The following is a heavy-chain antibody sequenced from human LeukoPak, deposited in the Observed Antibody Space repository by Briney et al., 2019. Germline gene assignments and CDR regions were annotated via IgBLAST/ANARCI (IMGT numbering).Heavy chain of an antibody. CDR2: IYYSGST. D-gene: IGHD6-13*01. J-gene: IGHJ3*02. CDR3: ATHLKQQQLVFLASYAFDI. CDR1: GGSISSSSYY. Sequence: SETLSLTCTVSGGSISSSSYYWGWIRQPPGKGLEWIGSIYYSGSTYYNPSLKSRVTISVDTSKNQFSLKLSSVTAADTAVYYCATHLKQQQLVFLASYAFDIWGQGTMVTVSS. V-gene: IGHV4-39*01.